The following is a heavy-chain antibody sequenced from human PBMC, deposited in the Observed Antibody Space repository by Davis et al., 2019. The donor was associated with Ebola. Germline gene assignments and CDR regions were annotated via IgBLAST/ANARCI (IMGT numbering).Heavy chain of an antibody. CDR2: IYYSGST. D-gene: IGHD3-16*01. Sequence: MPSETLSLTCTVSGGSISSYYWSWIRQPPGKGLEWIGYIYYSGSTYYNPSLKSRVTISVDTSKNQFSLKLSTVTAADTAVYYCARELRFWFDPWGQGTLVTVSS. J-gene: IGHJ5*02. CDR1: GGSISSYY. CDR3: ARELRFWFDP. V-gene: IGHV4-59*12.